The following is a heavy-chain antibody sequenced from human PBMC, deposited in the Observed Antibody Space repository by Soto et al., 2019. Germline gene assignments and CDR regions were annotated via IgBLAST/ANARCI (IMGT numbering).Heavy chain of an antibody. V-gene: IGHV3-30-3*01. J-gene: IGHJ6*02. CDR2: ISYDGNNK. Sequence: QVQLVESGGGVVQPGRSLRLSCAASGFTFSSYAMYWVRQAPGKGLEWVAVISYDGNNKYYADSVKGRFTISRDNSKNTLYLKMNSVRAEDTAVYYCARAGCDGGSCYTVVGLRYGMDVWGQGTTVTVSS. D-gene: IGHD2-15*01. CDR3: ARAGCDGGSCYTVVGLRYGMDV. CDR1: GFTFSSYA.